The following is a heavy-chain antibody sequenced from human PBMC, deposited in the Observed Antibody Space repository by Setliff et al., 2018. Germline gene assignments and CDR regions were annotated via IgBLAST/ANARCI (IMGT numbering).Heavy chain of an antibody. CDR1: GGSISSYY. V-gene: IGHV4-4*08. CDR3: ARDPASPAAAGGWFDP. D-gene: IGHD6-13*01. J-gene: IGHJ5*02. Sequence: SETLSLTCTVSGGSISSYYWSWIRQPPGKGLEWIEYIYTSGSTNYNPSLKSRVTISVDTSKNQFSLKLSSVTAADTAVYYCARDPASPAAAGGWFDPWGHGTLVTVS. CDR2: IYTSGST.